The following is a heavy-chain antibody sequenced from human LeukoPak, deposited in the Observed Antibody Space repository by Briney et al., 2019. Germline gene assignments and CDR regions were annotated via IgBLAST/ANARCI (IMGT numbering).Heavy chain of an antibody. D-gene: IGHD1-26*01. Sequence: SETLSLTCTVSGGSISSSYCWSWIRQPAGKGLEWIGRIYTSGSTSGSTNYNPSLKSRVTMPVDTSKNQFSLKLTSVTAADTAVYYCARRTDSGSYNWFDAWGQGTLVTVSS. V-gene: IGHV4-4*07. CDR2: IYTSGSTSGST. J-gene: IGHJ5*02. CDR3: ARRTDSGSYNWFDA. CDR1: GGSISSSYC.